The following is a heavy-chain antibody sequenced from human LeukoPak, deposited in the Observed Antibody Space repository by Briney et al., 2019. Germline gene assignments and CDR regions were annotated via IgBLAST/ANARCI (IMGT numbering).Heavy chain of an antibody. V-gene: IGHV3-73*01. CDR3: TSVSWYSSGWYGY. D-gene: IGHD6-19*01. CDR1: GFTFSGSA. Sequence: GGSLRLSCAASGFTFSGSAMHWVRQASGKGLEWVGRIRSKANSYATAYAASVKGRFTISRDDSKNTAYLQMNSLKTEDTAAYYCTSVSWYSSGWYGYWGQGTLVTVSS. J-gene: IGHJ4*02. CDR2: IRSKANSYAT.